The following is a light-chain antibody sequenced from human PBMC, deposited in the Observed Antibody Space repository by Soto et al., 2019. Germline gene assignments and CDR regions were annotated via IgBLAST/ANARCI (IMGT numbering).Light chain of an antibody. CDR3: QQYDDLLAYT. V-gene: IGKV1-33*01. Sequence: DLQMTPSPSSLSASVGDRVTITCQASQGIRTFLSWYQQTPGGAPKLLIYGASNLETGAPPRFSGRGFGTDFTLTISSLQPEDAATYYCQQYDDLLAYTFGPGTKVDI. CDR1: QGIRTF. CDR2: GAS. J-gene: IGKJ3*01.